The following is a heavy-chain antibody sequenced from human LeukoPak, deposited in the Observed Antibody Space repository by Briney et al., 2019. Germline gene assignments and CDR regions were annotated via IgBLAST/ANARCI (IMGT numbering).Heavy chain of an antibody. CDR2: IYYSGST. J-gene: IGHJ4*02. CDR3: ARITGTSIDY. D-gene: IGHD1-7*01. Sequence: SETLSLTCTVSGGSISSSSYYWGWISQPPEKGLEWIGSIYYSGSTYYNPSLKSRVTISVDTSKNQFSLKLSSVTAADTAVYYCARITGTSIDYWGQGTLVTVSS. CDR1: GGSISSSSYY. V-gene: IGHV4-39*01.